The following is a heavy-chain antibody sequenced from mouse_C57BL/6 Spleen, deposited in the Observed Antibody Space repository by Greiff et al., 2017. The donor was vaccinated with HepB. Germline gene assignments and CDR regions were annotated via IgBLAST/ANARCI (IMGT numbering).Heavy chain of an antibody. J-gene: IGHJ4*01. Sequence: EVKLVESGEGLVKPGGSLKLSCAASGFTFSSYAMSWVRQTPEKRLEWVAYISSGGDYIYYADTVKGRFTISRDNARNTLYLQMSSLKSEDTAMYYCTRAHYYGSSYYAMDYWGQGTSVTVSS. CDR3: TRAHYYGSSYYAMDY. V-gene: IGHV5-9-1*02. CDR1: GFTFSSYA. D-gene: IGHD1-1*01. CDR2: ISSGGDYI.